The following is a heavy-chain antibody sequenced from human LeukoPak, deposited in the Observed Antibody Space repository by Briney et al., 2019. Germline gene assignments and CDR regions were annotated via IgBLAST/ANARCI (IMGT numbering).Heavy chain of an antibody. V-gene: IGHV3-33*01. Sequence: GGSLRLSCAASGFTFSSYGMHWVRQAPGKGLEWVAVIWYDGSNKYYADSVKGRFTISRDNVKNSLYLQMNSLRDDDTAIYFCARDRSSGFQGTFDYWGQGTLVTVSS. CDR2: IWYDGSNK. J-gene: IGHJ4*02. CDR1: GFTFSSYG. D-gene: IGHD3-10*01. CDR3: ARDRSSGFQGTFDY.